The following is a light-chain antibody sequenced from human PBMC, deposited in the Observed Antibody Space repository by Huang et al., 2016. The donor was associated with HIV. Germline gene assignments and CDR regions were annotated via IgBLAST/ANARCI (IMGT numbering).Light chain of an antibody. J-gene: IGKJ3*01. V-gene: IGKV4-1*01. CDR2: WAS. CDR3: QQYYSPPSN. Sequence: DIVMTQSPDSLAVSLGERATINCKSSQSVLYSSSNNNYLAWYQQKPGQSPKLLIYWASTRISGVPDRFSGSGSGTVFTLTISSLQAEDVAVYYCQQYYSPPSNFGPGTKVEI. CDR1: QSVLYSSSNNNY.